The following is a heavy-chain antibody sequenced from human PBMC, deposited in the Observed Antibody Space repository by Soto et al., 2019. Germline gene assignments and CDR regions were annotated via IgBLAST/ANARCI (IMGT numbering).Heavy chain of an antibody. J-gene: IGHJ4*02. CDR3: ASRYYDILTGQTKQNPFDY. D-gene: IGHD3-9*01. CDR2: IIPILGIA. Sequence: GASVKDSCKASGGTFSRYTISWVRQAPGQGLEWMGRIIPILGIANYAQKFQGRVTITADKSTSTAYMELSSLRSEDTAVYYCASRYYDILTGQTKQNPFDYWGQGTLVTVSS. CDR1: GGTFSRYT. V-gene: IGHV1-69*02.